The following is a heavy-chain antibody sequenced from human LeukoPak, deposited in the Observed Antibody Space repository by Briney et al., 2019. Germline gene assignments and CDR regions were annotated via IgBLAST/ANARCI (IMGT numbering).Heavy chain of an antibody. CDR2: IYHSGST. Sequence: PSETLSLTCTVSGYSISSGYYWGWIRPPPGKGLEWIGSIYHSGSTYYNPSLKSRVTISVDTSKNQFSLKLSSVTAADTAVYYCARDGVVITTVYFDYWGQGTLVTVSS. CDR3: ARDGVVITTVYFDY. D-gene: IGHD3-22*01. J-gene: IGHJ4*02. CDR1: GYSISSGYY. V-gene: IGHV4-38-2*02.